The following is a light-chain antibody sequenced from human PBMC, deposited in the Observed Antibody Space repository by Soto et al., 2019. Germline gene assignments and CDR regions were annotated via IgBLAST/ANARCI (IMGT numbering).Light chain of an antibody. Sequence: DIQMTQSPSSLSASVGDRVTITCQASQDISNYLNWYQQKPGKAPKLLIYDASNLETGVPSRFSGSGSGTDFTCTISSRQTEDIATYYCPQYDNLPFTCGPGTKVDIK. CDR1: QDISNY. CDR2: DAS. V-gene: IGKV1-33*01. CDR3: PQYDNLPFT. J-gene: IGKJ3*01.